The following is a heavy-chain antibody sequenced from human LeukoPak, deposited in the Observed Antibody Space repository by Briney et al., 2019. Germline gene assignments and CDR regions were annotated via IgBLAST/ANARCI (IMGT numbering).Heavy chain of an antibody. CDR2: IYYSGSI. Sequence: SETLSLTCTVSGGSISSGGYYWSWIRQHPGKGLEWIGYIYYSGSIYYNPSLKSRVTISVDTSKNQFSLKLSSVTAADTAVYYCARVNYYGSGSYQYYFDYWGQGTLVTVSS. CDR3: ARVNYYGSGSYQYYFDY. D-gene: IGHD3-10*01. V-gene: IGHV4-31*03. CDR1: GGSISSGGYY. J-gene: IGHJ4*02.